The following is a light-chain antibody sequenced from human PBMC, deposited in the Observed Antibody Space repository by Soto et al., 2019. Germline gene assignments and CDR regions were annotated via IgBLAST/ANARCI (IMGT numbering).Light chain of an antibody. Sequence: EIVLTQSPATLSLSPVETATLSCRASQSVSGYIGWYQQKPGQAPRLLIYGASSRATGIPDRFSGSGSGTDFTLTISRLEPEDFAVYYCQQYGSSPTFGQGTKVDIK. CDR2: GAS. J-gene: IGKJ1*01. CDR3: QQYGSSPT. V-gene: IGKV3-20*01. CDR1: QSVSGY.